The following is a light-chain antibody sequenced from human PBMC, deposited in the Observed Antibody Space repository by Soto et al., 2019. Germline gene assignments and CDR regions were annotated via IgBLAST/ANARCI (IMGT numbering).Light chain of an antibody. V-gene: IGKV1-5*01. CDR1: QDIRRW. CDR3: QHYNSYSEA. CDR2: AAS. J-gene: IGKJ1*01. Sequence: DIQVTQSPSSVSAPVGDTVTITCRASQDIRRWLAWYQQKPGKAPNLLISAASTLQSGVPSRFSGSGSGTEFTLTISSLQPDDFATYYCQHYNSYSEAFGQGTKVDI.